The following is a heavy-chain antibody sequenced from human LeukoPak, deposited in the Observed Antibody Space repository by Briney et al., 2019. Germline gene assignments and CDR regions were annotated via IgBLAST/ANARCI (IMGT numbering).Heavy chain of an antibody. CDR3: TRHGRGYSGYDYFGFDY. CDR2: IRSKAYGGTT. Sequence: GGSLRLSCTASGFTFGDYAMSWVRQAPGKGLEWVGFIRSKAYGGTTEYAASVKGRFTISRDDSKSIAYLQMNSLKTEDTAVYYCTRHGRGYSGYDYFGFDYWGQGTLVTVSS. CDR1: GFTFGDYA. J-gene: IGHJ4*02. V-gene: IGHV3-49*04. D-gene: IGHD5-12*01.